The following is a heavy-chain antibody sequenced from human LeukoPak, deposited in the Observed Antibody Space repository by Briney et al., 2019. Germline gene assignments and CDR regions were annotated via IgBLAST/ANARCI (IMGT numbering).Heavy chain of an antibody. V-gene: IGHV1-3*01. J-gene: IGHJ4*02. D-gene: IGHD3-3*01. CDR1: GYTFSNYA. CDR2: INGGKGNT. Sequence: ASVKVSCKASGYTFSNYAIHWVRQAPGQRLEWMGWINGGKGNTKYSQRFQGRVTITRDTSASTAYMELSSLRFEDTAVYYCAREHDSWSGYSFDYWCQGTLVTVSS. CDR3: AREHDSWSGYSFDY.